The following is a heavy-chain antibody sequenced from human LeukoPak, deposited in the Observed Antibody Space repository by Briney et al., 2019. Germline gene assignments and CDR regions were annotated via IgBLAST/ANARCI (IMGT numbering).Heavy chain of an antibody. CDR2: IYYSGST. V-gene: IGHV4-39*01. CDR1: GGSISSSSYY. D-gene: IGHD2-8*02. Sequence: SETLSLTCTVPGGSISSSSYYWGWIRQPPGKGLEWIGSIYYSGSTYCNPSLKSRVTISVDTSKNQFSLKLSSVTAADTAVYYCARHAVLGVGYYYYYFMDVWGKGTTVTVSS. CDR3: ARHAVLGVGYYYYYFMDV. J-gene: IGHJ6*03.